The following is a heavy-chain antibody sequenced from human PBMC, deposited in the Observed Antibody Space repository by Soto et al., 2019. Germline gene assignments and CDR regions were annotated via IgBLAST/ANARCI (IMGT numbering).Heavy chain of an antibody. CDR1: GFTFTSSA. Sequence: QMQLVQSGPEVKKPGTSVKVSCKASGFTFTSSAMQWVRQARGQRLEWIGWIVVGSGNTNYAQKFQERVTITRDMSTSTAYMELSSLRSEDTAVYYCAAERYFVWSLAAFDIWGQGTMVTVSS. V-gene: IGHV1-58*02. CDR3: AAERYFVWSLAAFDI. CDR2: IVVGSGNT. J-gene: IGHJ3*02. D-gene: IGHD3-9*01.